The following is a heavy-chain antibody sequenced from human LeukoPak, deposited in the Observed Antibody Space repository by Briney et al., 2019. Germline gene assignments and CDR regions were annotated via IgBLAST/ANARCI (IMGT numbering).Heavy chain of an antibody. D-gene: IGHD5-18*01. CDR2: IKQDGSEK. Sequence: GGSLRLSCAASGFTFSSYWMSWVRQAPGKGLEWVANIKQDGSEKYYVDSVKGRFTISRDNAKNSLYLQMNSLRAEDTAVYYCARDLAQEYSYGYEFYFDYWGRGTLVTVSS. J-gene: IGHJ4*02. V-gene: IGHV3-7*01. CDR1: GFTFSSYW. CDR3: ARDLAQEYSYGYEFYFDY.